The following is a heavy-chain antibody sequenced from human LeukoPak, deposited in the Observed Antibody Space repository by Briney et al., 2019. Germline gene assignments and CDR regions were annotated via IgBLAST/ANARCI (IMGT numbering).Heavy chain of an antibody. J-gene: IGHJ4*02. CDR1: GGSFSGYY. CDR2: INHSGST. CDR3: ASSGWYQPSIY. Sequence: SETLSLTCAVYGGSFSGYYWSWIRQPPGKGLEWIGEINHSGSTNYNPSLKSRVTISVDTSKNQFSPKLSSVTAADTAVYYCASSGWYQPSIYWGQGTLVTVSS. D-gene: IGHD6-19*01. V-gene: IGHV4-34*01.